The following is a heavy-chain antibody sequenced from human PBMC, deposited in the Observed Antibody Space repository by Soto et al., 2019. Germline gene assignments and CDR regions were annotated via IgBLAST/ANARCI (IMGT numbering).Heavy chain of an antibody. CDR1: GFTFTSSA. CDR3: AVDSLSVYLFDS. CDR2: IVVGSGNT. Sequence: ASVKVSCKASGFTFTSSAVQWVRQARGQRLEWIGWIVVGSGNTNYAQKFQERVTITRDMSTSTAYMELSSLRSEDTAVYYCAVDSLSVYLFDSWGQGQLVPVSS. D-gene: IGHD3-3*01. V-gene: IGHV1-58*01. J-gene: IGHJ4*02.